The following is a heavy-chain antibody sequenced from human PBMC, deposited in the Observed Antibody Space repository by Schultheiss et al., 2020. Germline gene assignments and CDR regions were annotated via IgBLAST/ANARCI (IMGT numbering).Heavy chain of an antibody. Sequence: SETLSLTCTVSGGSISSYYWSWIRQPPGKGLEWIGYIYYSGSTNYNPSLKSRVTISVDTSKNQFSLKLSSVTAADTAVYYCARRYSSGWSDAFDIWGQGTMVTVSS. CDR2: IYYSGST. V-gene: IGHV4-59*01. CDR1: GGSISSYY. J-gene: IGHJ3*02. CDR3: ARRYSSGWSDAFDI. D-gene: IGHD6-19*01.